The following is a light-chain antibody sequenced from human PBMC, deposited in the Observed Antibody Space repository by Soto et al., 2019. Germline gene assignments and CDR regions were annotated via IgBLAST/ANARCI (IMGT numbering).Light chain of an antibody. Sequence: EIVMTQSPATLSESPGERATLSCRASQSVSSNLAWYQQKPGQAPRLLIYGASTRATGIPARFSGSGFGTEFTLIFISLQSEDFAVYYCQQYSNWPRTFGQGTKVDIK. J-gene: IGKJ1*01. CDR3: QQYSNWPRT. V-gene: IGKV3-15*01. CDR2: GAS. CDR1: QSVSSN.